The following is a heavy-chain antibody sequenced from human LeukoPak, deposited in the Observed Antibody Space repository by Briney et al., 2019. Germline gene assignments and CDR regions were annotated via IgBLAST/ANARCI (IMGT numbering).Heavy chain of an antibody. CDR3: ARVGYSYDIGLGAFDI. J-gene: IGHJ3*02. V-gene: IGHV4-61*01. CDR2: IYYSGST. D-gene: IGHD5-18*01. CDR1: GGSVSSGSYY. Sequence: SETLSLTCTVSGGSVSSGSYYWSWIRQPPGKGLEWLGYIYYSGSTNYNPSLKSRVTISVDTSKNQFSLKLSSVTAADTAVYYCARVGYSYDIGLGAFDIWGQGKMVTVSS.